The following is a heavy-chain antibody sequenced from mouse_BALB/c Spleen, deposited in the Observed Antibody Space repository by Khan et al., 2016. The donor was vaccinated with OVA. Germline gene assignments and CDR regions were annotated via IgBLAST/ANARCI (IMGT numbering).Heavy chain of an antibody. Sequence: VQLKESGPGLVKPSQSLSLTCTVTGYSITSGYAWNWIRQFPGNKLEWMGYISYSGGTSYNPSLKSRISITRDTSKNQFFLQLNSVTTEDTATYYCARGNYYGYYFDYWGQGTNLTISS. D-gene: IGHD1-1*01. J-gene: IGHJ2*01. CDR1: GYSITSGYA. CDR2: ISYSGGT. V-gene: IGHV3-2*02. CDR3: ARGNYYGYYFDY.